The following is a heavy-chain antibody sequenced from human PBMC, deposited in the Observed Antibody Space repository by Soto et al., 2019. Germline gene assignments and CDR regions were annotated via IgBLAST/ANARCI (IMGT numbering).Heavy chain of an antibody. CDR1: GFTFSTYW. J-gene: IGHJ4*02. CDR3: TRSMVGFSYADS. Sequence: EVQLVESGGVLVQPGGSLRLSCAASGFTFSTYWMHWVRQAPGKGLVWVSRINGDGSDTVYADSVKGRFTISRDTAKNTLYLQMNGLRAEDTAVYYCTRSMVGFSYADSWGQGTLVTVSS. V-gene: IGHV3-74*01. D-gene: IGHD2-2*01. CDR2: INGDGSDT.